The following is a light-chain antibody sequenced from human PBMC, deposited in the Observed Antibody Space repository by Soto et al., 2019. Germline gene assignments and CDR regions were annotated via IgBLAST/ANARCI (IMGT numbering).Light chain of an antibody. J-gene: IGKJ3*01. Sequence: DIPMTQSPSSLSASVGDRVTITCRASQGISNYLAWYHQKPGKVPKLLIYAASTLQSGVPSRFSGSGSGTDFTLTISSLQPEDVATYYCQKYNRGTFGPGTKVDIK. CDR1: QGISNY. V-gene: IGKV1-27*01. CDR2: AAS. CDR3: QKYNRGT.